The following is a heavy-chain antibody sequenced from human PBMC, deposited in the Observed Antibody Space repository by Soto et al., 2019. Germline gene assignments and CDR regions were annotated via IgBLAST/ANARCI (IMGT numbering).Heavy chain of an antibody. J-gene: IGHJ4*02. CDR1: GYTFTSYY. CDR2: INPSGGST. D-gene: IGHD6-19*01. CDR3: ARGTSSGWSELDD. Sequence: QVQLVQSGAEVKKPGASVKVSCKASGYTFTSYYMHWVRQAPGQGLEWMGIINPSGGSTSYAQKCQGRVSMTRDTSTRTVYMGLSSLRSEDTAVYYRARGTSSGWSELDDWGQGTLVTVS. V-gene: IGHV1-46*01.